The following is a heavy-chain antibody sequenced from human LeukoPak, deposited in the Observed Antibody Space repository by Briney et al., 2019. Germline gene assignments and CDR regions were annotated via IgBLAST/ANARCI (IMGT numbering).Heavy chain of an antibody. CDR2: ILYDGSNK. CDR1: GFTFSSYD. D-gene: IGHD2-15*01. V-gene: IGHV3-30*04. CDR3: ARELYIVVVVAADYYGMDV. J-gene: IGHJ6*04. Sequence: GGSLRLSCAASGFTFSSYDMQWVRQAAGKGLEWVAVILYDGSNKYYADSVKGRFNISRDNSKNTLYLQMNSLRAEDTAVYYCARELYIVVVVAADYYGMDVWGKGTTVTVSS.